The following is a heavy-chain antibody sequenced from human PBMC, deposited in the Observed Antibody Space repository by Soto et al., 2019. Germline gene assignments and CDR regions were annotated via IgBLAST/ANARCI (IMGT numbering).Heavy chain of an antibody. V-gene: IGHV3-23*01. CDR1: GFTFSSYA. J-gene: IGHJ3*02. D-gene: IGHD4-17*01. Sequence: EVQLLESGGGLVQPGGSLRLSCAASGFTFSSYAMSWVRQAPGKGLEWVSAISGSGGSTNYADSVRGRFTISRDSSKNTLYLQMNSLRAEDTAVYYCARDPNGDYIGAFDIWGQGIVVTVSS. CDR3: ARDPNGDYIGAFDI. CDR2: ISGSGGST.